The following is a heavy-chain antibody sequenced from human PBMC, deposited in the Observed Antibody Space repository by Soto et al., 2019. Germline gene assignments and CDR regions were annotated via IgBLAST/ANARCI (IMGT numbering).Heavy chain of an antibody. CDR1: GYTFTSYG. Sequence: QVQLVQSGAEVKKPGASVKVSCKASGYTFTSYGISWVRQAPGQGLEWMGWISAYNGNTNYAQKHQGRVTMTTDTSTSTAYMELRSLRSDDTAVYYCARDFWSRYYYDYYYYGMDVWGQGTTVTVSS. D-gene: IGHD3-3*01. CDR2: ISAYNGNT. V-gene: IGHV1-18*04. J-gene: IGHJ6*02. CDR3: ARDFWSRYYYDYYYYGMDV.